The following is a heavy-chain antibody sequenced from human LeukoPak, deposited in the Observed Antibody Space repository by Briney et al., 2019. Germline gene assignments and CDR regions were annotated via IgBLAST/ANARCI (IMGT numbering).Heavy chain of an antibody. Sequence: SETLSLTCTVSGGSISSYYWSWIRQPPGKGLEWIGDIYYSGRTNYNPSLKSRVTISVDTSKNLFSLKLSSVTAADTALYYSAALRHDWYFDLWGRGTLVTVSS. CDR2: IYYSGRT. J-gene: IGHJ2*01. CDR3: AALRHDWYFDL. D-gene: IGHD3-16*02. CDR1: GGSISSYY. V-gene: IGHV4-59*01.